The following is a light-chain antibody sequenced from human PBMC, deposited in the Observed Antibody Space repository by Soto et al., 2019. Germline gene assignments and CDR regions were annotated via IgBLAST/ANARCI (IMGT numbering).Light chain of an antibody. Sequence: EIALTQSPGTLSLSPGERATLSCRASQSVSSSYLAWYQQKPGQAPRLLIYGASSRATGIPDRFSGSGSGTDFTLTISRLEPEDFAVYYCQQYGSSLTWTFGQGTKV. CDR1: QSVSSSY. V-gene: IGKV3-20*01. CDR3: QQYGSSLTWT. J-gene: IGKJ1*01. CDR2: GAS.